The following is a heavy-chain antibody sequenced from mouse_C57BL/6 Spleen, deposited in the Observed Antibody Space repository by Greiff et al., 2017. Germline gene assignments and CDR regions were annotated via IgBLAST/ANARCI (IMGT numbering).Heavy chain of an antibody. CDR3: AREDDGYYDWFAY. D-gene: IGHD2-3*01. CDR2: INPGSGGT. Sequence: QVQLQQSGAELVRPGTSVKVSCKASGYAFTNYLIVWVKQRPGQGLEWIGVINPGSGGTNYNEKFKGKATLTADKSSSTAYMQLSSLTSEDSAVYFCAREDDGYYDWFAYWGQGTLVTVSA. J-gene: IGHJ3*01. V-gene: IGHV1-54*01. CDR1: GYAFTNYL.